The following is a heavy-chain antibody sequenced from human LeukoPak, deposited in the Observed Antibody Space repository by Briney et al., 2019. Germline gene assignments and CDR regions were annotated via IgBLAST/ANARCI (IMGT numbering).Heavy chain of an antibody. V-gene: IGHV1-2*06. CDR1: GYTFTDYY. CDR3: ARNHLDWNYLYYFDY. CDR2: INPNSGGT. J-gene: IGHJ4*02. Sequence: ASVKVSCKASGYTFTDYYMHWVRQAPGQGLEWMGRINPNSGGTNYAQKFQGRVTMTRDTSISTAYMELSRLRSDDTAVYYCARNHLDWNYLYYFDYWGQGTLVTVSS. D-gene: IGHD1-7*01.